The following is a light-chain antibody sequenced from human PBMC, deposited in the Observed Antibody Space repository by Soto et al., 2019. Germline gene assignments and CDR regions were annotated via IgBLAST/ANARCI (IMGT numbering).Light chain of an antibody. Sequence: EIVLTQSPGTLSLSPGERATLSCRASQSVSNNYLAWYQQKPGQATRLIIYDASSRANGIPDRFSGSGSGTDFTLTISRLEPEDFAAYYCQQYGSSHSITFGQGTRLEIK. V-gene: IGKV3-20*01. CDR2: DAS. J-gene: IGKJ5*01. CDR1: QSVSNNY. CDR3: QQYGSSHSIT.